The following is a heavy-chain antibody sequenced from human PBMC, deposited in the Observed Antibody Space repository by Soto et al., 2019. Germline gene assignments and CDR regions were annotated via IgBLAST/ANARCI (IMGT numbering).Heavy chain of an antibody. CDR2: ISAYNGNT. D-gene: IGHD3-16*01. V-gene: IGHV1-18*04. J-gene: IGHJ4*02. CDR3: ARVYDYVWGSFLPIDY. CDR1: GYTFTGYG. Sequence: PLKRSCKASGYTFTGYGISWVRQAPGQGLEWMGWISAYNGNTNYAQKLQGRVTMTTDTSTSTAYMELRSLRSDDTAVYYCARVYDYVWGSFLPIDYWGQGTLVTVSS.